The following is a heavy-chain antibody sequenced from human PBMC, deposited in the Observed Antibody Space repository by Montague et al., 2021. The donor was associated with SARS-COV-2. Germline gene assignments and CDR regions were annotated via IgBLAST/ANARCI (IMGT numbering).Heavy chain of an antibody. CDR3: ARRLTGWTGDAKSVYFGY. V-gene: IGHV4-39*01. J-gene: IGHJ4*02. Sequence: SETLSLTCTVSGGSLMSPSFHWVCIRPAPGLGLHWFGRIYYGGTTYFTPSLRSRVTLSVDTPRCQFSLELSSVTAADTAVYYCARRLTGWTGDAKSVYFGYWGQGLLGTVSS. CDR2: IYYGGTT. CDR1: GGSLMSPSFH. D-gene: IGHD3/OR15-3a*01.